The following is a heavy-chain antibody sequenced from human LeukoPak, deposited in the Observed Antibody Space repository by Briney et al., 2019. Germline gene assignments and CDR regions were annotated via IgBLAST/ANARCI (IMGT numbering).Heavy chain of an antibody. V-gene: IGHV1-46*01. Sequence: ASVKASCKASGYTFTNYYMHWVRQAPGQGLEWMGIITPSGGSTSYAQKFQGRVSMTRDTSTSTVYMELSSLRSEDTAVYYCARVLGWYYDSSGYSRAFDYWGQGTLVTVSS. CDR3: ARVLGWYYDSSGYSRAFDY. CDR2: ITPSGGST. J-gene: IGHJ4*02. D-gene: IGHD3-22*01. CDR1: GYTFTNYY.